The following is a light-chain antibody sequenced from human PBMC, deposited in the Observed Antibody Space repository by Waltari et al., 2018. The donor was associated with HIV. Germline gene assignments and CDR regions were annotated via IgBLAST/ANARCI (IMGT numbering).Light chain of an antibody. CDR3: QVWDSPSEQIL. CDR1: NIGRRS. CDR2: HDS. Sequence: YVLTQAPSESVAPGQTARISCGGDNIGRRSVHWYQQKPGQAPALVIYHDSARPSGIPGRFSGSNSGNTATLTISGVEAGDEAHYYCQVWDSPSEQILFGGGTRLTVL. V-gene: IGLV3-21*04. J-gene: IGLJ2*01.